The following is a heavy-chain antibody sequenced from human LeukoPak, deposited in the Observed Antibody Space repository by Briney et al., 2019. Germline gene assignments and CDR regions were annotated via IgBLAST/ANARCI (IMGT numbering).Heavy chain of an antibody. J-gene: IGHJ4*02. CDR3: ARVTTGGYYNY. Sequence: QASETLSLTCTVSGPSISSGSYYWSWLRQPAGKGLEWIGRIYTSGSTNYNPSLKRRFTITLDSSENHSSLKLSSVTAAATPVYYCARVTTGGYYNYWGQRTLVTVSS. CDR2: IYTSGST. D-gene: IGHD3-22*01. CDR1: GPSISSGSYY. V-gene: IGHV4-61*02.